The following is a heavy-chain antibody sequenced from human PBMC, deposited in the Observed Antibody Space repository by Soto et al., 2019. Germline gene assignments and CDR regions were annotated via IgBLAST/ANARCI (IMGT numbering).Heavy chain of an antibody. D-gene: IGHD6-13*01. CDR1: GFTFSSYA. Sequence: GSLRISCSASGFTFSSYAMHWVRQAPGKGLEYVSAISSNGGSTYYADSVKGRFTISRDNSKNTLYLQMSSLRAEDTAVYYCVKSGYSSSWYYFDYWGQGTLVTVSS. V-gene: IGHV3-64D*06. CDR2: ISSNGGST. CDR3: VKSGYSSSWYYFDY. J-gene: IGHJ4*02.